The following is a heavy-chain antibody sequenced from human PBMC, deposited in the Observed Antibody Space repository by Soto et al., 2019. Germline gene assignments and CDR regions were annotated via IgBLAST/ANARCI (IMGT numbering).Heavy chain of an antibody. V-gene: IGHV3-48*02. CDR2: ISSSSSTI. J-gene: IGHJ6*02. CDR3: ASDPGSYSNYYYYGMDV. Sequence: EVQLVESGGGLVQPGGSLRLSCAASGFTFSSYSMNWVRQAPGKGLEWVSYISSSSSTIYYADSVKGRFTISRDNAKNSLYLQMNSLRDEDTAVYYCASDPGSYSNYYYYGMDVWSQGTTVTVSS. CDR1: GFTFSSYS. D-gene: IGHD3-10*01.